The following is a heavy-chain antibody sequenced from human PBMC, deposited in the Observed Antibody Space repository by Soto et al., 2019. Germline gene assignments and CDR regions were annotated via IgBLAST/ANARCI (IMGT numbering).Heavy chain of an antibody. J-gene: IGHJ6*02. CDR1: GYTFTSYG. Sequence: QVQLVQSGAEVKKPGASVKVSCKASGYTFTSYGISWVRQAPGQGLEWMGWISAYNGNTNYAQKLQGRVTMTTDTSTGTAYMELGSLISADTAVYYFASQRSLYCSSASCHHYGMDVWGQGTTVTVSS. D-gene: IGHD2-2*01. V-gene: IGHV1-18*01. CDR3: ASQRSLYCSSASCHHYGMDV. CDR2: ISAYNGNT.